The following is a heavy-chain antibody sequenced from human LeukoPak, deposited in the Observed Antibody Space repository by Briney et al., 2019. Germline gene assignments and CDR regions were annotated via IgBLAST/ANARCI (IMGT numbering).Heavy chain of an antibody. Sequence: SETLSLTCTVSGGSISSSSYYWGWIRQPPGKGLEWIGSIYYSGSTYYNPSLKSRVTISVDTSKNQFSLKLSSVTAADTAVYYCARGIMEVVWFDPWGQGTLVTVSS. D-gene: IGHD3-16*01. V-gene: IGHV4-39*01. CDR2: IYYSGST. CDR1: GGSISSSSYY. CDR3: ARGIMEVVWFDP. J-gene: IGHJ5*02.